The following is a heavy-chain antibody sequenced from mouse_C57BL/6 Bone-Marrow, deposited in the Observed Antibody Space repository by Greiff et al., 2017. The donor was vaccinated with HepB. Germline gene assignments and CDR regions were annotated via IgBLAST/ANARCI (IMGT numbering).Heavy chain of an antibody. J-gene: IGHJ4*01. CDR2: IDPSDSYT. CDR3: AREITTVVATDYAMDY. V-gene: IGHV1-69*01. D-gene: IGHD1-1*01. Sequence: QVQLKQPGAELVMPGASVKLSCKASGYTFTSYWMHWVKQRPGQGLEWIGEIDPSDSYTNYNQKFKGKSTLTVDKSSSTAYMQLSSLTSEDSAVYYCAREITTVVATDYAMDYWGQGTSVTVSS. CDR1: GYTFTSYW.